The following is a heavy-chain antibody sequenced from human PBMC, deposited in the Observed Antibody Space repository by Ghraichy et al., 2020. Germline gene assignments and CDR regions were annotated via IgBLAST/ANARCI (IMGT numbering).Heavy chain of an antibody. Sequence: GGSLRLSCAASGFTFSSYEMNWVRQAPGKGLEWVSYISSSGSTIYYADSVKGRFTISRDNAKNSLYLQMNSLRAEDTAVYYCARDQAAAVNYYGMDVWGQGTTVTVSS. CDR1: GFTFSSYE. V-gene: IGHV3-48*03. CDR2: ISSSGSTI. J-gene: IGHJ6*02. D-gene: IGHD6-13*01. CDR3: ARDQAAAVNYYGMDV.